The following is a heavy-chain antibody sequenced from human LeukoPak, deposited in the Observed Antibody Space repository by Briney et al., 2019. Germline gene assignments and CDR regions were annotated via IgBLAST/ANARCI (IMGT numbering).Heavy chain of an antibody. CDR3: ARGDGSSWEFDY. J-gene: IGHJ4*02. CDR1: GYTFTSYD. D-gene: IGHD6-13*01. CDR2: MNPNSGNT. V-gene: IGHV1-8*01. Sequence: ASVKVSCKASGYTFTSYDINWGRQATGQGLEWMGWMNPNSGNTGYAQKFQGRVTMIRNTSTSTAYMELSSLRSEDTAVYYCARGDGSSWEFDYWGQGTLVTVSS.